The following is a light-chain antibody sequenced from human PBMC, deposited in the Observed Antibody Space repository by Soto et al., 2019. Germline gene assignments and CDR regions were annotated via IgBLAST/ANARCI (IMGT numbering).Light chain of an antibody. CDR1: QSLSSN. V-gene: IGKV3D-15*01. CDR3: QQYNNWLT. Sequence: EIVMTQSPATLSVSPGERATLSCRASQSLSSNLAWYQQKPGQAPRLLIYAASTRATGIPARFSGSESGTDFTLTISSLQSEDFAIYYCQQYNNWLTFGGGTKVEIK. CDR2: AAS. J-gene: IGKJ4*01.